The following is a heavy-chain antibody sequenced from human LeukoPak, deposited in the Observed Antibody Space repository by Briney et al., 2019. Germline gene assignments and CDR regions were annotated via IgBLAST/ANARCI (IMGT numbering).Heavy chain of an antibody. Sequence: GGSLRLSCAASGFTFSSYAMSWVRQAPGKGLEGVSSISSSSSYIYYADPVKGRFTISRDNAKNSLYLQMNSLRAEDTAVYYCARDLAVTTGNFDYWGQGTLVTVSS. CDR3: ARDLAVTTGNFDY. J-gene: IGHJ4*02. CDR1: GFTFSSYA. D-gene: IGHD4-17*01. V-gene: IGHV3-21*01. CDR2: ISSSSSYI.